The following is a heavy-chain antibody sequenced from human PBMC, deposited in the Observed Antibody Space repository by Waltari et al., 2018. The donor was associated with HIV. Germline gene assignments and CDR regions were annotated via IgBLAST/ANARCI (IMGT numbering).Heavy chain of an antibody. Sequence: EVQLVESGGGLVQPGGSLRLSCAASGFTFSSYAMSWVRKAPGKGLVWVSAIRGSGGSTYNADSVKGRFTISRDNSKNTLYLQMNSLRAEDTAVYYCAKSGYQVMTTVTWYYFDYWGQETLVTVSS. CDR2: IRGSGGST. CDR1: GFTFSSYA. D-gene: IGHD4-17*01. CDR3: AKSGYQVMTTVTWYYFDY. V-gene: IGHV3-23*04. J-gene: IGHJ4*02.